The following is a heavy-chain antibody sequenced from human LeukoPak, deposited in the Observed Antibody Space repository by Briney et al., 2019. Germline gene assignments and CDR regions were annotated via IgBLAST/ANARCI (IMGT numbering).Heavy chain of an antibody. Sequence: SETLSLTCDVSAGSCCHYYCSSIRQPPGKGLEWIGEIHPHGIFYYNSSLMSRVTISIDTSKSQFSLRLTSVTASDTAIYYCSSGRDRSKAGDHWGQGSLVTVSS. CDR2: IHPHGIF. J-gene: IGHJ4*02. D-gene: IGHD5-24*01. CDR3: SSGRDRSKAGDH. CDR1: AGSCCHYY. V-gene: IGHV4-34*01.